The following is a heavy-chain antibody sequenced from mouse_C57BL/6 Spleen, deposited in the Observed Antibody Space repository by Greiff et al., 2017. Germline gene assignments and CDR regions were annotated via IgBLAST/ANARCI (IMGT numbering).Heavy chain of an antibody. Sequence: EVQLQQSGPELVKPGASVKISCKASGYSFTDYNMNWVKQSNGKSLEWIGVINPNYGTTSYNQKFKGKATLTVDQSSSTAYMQLNSLTSEDSAVYYCARGSDYSNYEGYYYAMDYWGQGTSVTVSS. D-gene: IGHD2-5*01. CDR1: GYSFTDYN. CDR3: ARGSDYSNYEGYYYAMDY. V-gene: IGHV1-39*01. J-gene: IGHJ4*01. CDR2: INPNYGTT.